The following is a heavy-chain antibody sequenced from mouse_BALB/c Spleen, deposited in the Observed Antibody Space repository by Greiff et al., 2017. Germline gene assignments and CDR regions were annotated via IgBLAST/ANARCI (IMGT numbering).Heavy chain of an antibody. J-gene: IGHJ2*01. Sequence: QVQLQQPGAELVRPGASVKMSCKASGYTFTSYNMHWVKQTPGQGLEWIGAIYPGNGDTSYNQKFKGKATLTADKSSSTAYMQLSSLTSEDSAVYYCTRYYFDYWGQGTTLTVSS. CDR3: TRYYFDY. V-gene: IGHV1-12*01. CDR1: GYTFTSYN. CDR2: IYPGNGDT.